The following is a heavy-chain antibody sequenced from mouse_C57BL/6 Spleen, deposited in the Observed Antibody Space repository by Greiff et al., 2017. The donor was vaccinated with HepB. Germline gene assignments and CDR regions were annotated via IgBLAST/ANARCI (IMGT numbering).Heavy chain of an antibody. CDR1: GYAFSSSW. CDR3: ARTLLRVFYFDY. CDR2: IYPGDGDT. Sequence: VQLQQSGPELVKPGASVKISCKASGYAFSSSWMNWVKQRPGKGLEWIGRIYPGDGDTNYNGKFKGKATLTADKSSSTAYMQLSSLTSEDSAVYLCARTLLRVFYFDYWGQGTTLTVSS. D-gene: IGHD1-1*01. V-gene: IGHV1-82*01. J-gene: IGHJ2*01.